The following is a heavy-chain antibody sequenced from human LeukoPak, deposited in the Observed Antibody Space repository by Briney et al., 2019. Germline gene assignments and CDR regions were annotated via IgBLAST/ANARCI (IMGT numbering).Heavy chain of an antibody. Sequence: KPGGSLRLSCAASGFTFSDYYMSWIRQAPGKGLEWVSYISSSGSTIYYADSVKGRFTISKANAKNSVYLQMNSLRAEDTAFYYCARRHSSGYHFFDQWGQGTLVTVSS. D-gene: IGHD3-22*01. CDR2: ISSSGSTI. V-gene: IGHV3-11*01. CDR3: ARRHSSGYHFFDQ. J-gene: IGHJ4*02. CDR1: GFTFSDYY.